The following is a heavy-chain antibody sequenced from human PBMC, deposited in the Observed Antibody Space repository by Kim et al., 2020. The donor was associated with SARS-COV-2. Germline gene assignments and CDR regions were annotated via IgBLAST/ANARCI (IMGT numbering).Heavy chain of an antibody. CDR3: ARDSLVWWEPEVYYYYGMDV. D-gene: IGHD1-26*01. J-gene: IGHJ6*02. CDR2: ISYDGSNK. Sequence: GGSLRLSCAASGFTFSSYAMHWVRQAPGKGLEWVAVISYDGSNKYYADSVKGRFTISRDNSKNTLYLQMNSLRAEDTAVYYCARDSLVWWEPEVYYYYGMDVWGQGTPVTVSS. V-gene: IGHV3-30*04. CDR1: GFTFSSYA.